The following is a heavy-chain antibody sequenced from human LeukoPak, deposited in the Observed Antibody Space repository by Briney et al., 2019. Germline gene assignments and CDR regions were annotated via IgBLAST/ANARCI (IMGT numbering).Heavy chain of an antibody. V-gene: IGHV3-64D*09. CDR1: GFTFNSYV. CDR2: ISSNGGST. D-gene: IGHD1-14*01. CDR3: GKVAGKWISDY. Sequence: GGSLRLSCSASGFTFNSYVMHWVRQAPGKGLEYVSAISSNGGSTYYAASVKGRFTISRDNSKNTLYLQMSSLRGEDTAVYYGGKVAGKWISDYWGQGTLVTVSS. J-gene: IGHJ4*02.